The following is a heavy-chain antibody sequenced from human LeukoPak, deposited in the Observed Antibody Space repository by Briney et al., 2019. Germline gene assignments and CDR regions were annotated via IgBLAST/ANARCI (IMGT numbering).Heavy chain of an antibody. D-gene: IGHD3-3*01. CDR2: INHSGST. CDR3: ARLTAIRFLEWLPHRYFDY. Sequence: SETLSLTCAVYGGSFSGYYWSWIRQPPGKGLEWIGEINHSGSTNYNPSLKSRVTISVDTSKNQFSLKLSSVTAADTAVYYCARLTAIRFLEWLPHRYFDYWGQGTLVTVSS. J-gene: IGHJ4*02. CDR1: GGSFSGYY. V-gene: IGHV4-34*01.